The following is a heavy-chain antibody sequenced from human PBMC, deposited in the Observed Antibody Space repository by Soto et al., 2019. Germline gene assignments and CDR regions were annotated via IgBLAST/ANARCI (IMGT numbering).Heavy chain of an antibody. Sequence: QVHLLLQSGAEVKKAGSSVKVSCKASGGTPSNSAISWVRQAPGQGLEWMGGIIPVFGLVKYAQNFQGRVTIIADESTNTAYMELSSLRTEDTAVYYCAGGRIVVVGSRAYYGMDVWGQGTTVTVSS. D-gene: IGHD3-22*01. J-gene: IGHJ6*02. CDR2: IIPVFGLV. CDR1: GGTPSNSA. V-gene: IGHV1-69*01. CDR3: AGGRIVVVGSRAYYGMDV.